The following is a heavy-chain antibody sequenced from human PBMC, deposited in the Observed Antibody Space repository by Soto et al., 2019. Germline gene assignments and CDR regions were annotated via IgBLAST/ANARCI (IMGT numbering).Heavy chain of an antibody. CDR1: GFTFSSYA. V-gene: IGHV3-30-3*01. CDR3: ARAPIKLERKHDYFDY. J-gene: IGHJ4*02. D-gene: IGHD1-1*01. Sequence: GGSLRLSCAASGFTFSSYAMHWVRQAPGKGLEWVAVISYDGSNKYYADSVKGRFTISRDNSKNTLYLQMNSLRAEDTAVYYCARAPIKLERKHDYFDYWGQGSLVTVSS. CDR2: ISYDGSNK.